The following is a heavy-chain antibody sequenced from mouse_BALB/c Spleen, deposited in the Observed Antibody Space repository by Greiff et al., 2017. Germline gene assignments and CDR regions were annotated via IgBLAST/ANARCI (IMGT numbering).Heavy chain of an antibody. J-gene: IGHJ3*01. CDR1: GFSLTSYG. CDR2: IWAGGST. CDR3: ARDGIYYGYDDGTWFAY. Sequence: VKLMESGPGLVAPSQSLSITCTVSGFSLTSYGVHWVRQPPGKGLEWLGVIWAGGSTNYNSALMSRLSISKDNSKSQVFLKMNSLQTDDTAMYYCARDGIYYGYDDGTWFAYWGQGTLVTVS. D-gene: IGHD2-2*01. V-gene: IGHV2-9*02.